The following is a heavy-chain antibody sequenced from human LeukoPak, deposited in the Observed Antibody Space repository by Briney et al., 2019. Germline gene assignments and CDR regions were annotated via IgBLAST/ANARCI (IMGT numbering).Heavy chain of an antibody. CDR1: GFTFSSYA. D-gene: IGHD5-24*01. Sequence: PGGSLRLSCAASGFTFSSYAMSWVRQAPGKGLEWVSSISSSSSYIYYADSVKGRFTISRDNAKNSLYLQMNSLRAEDTAVYYCARDDGYSNFDYWGQGTLVTVSS. CDR2: ISSSSSYI. V-gene: IGHV3-21*01. J-gene: IGHJ4*02. CDR3: ARDDGYSNFDY.